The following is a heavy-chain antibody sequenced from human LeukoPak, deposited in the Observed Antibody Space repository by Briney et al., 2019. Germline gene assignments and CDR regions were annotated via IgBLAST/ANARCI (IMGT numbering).Heavy chain of an antibody. CDR1: GGSFSGYY. Sequence: PSETLSLTCAVSGGSFSGYYWSWIRQPPGKGLEWIGEINHSGSTNYNPSLKSRVTISVDTSKNQFSLKLSSVTAADTAVYCCARGRMVRGVIGYWGQGTLVTVSS. CDR3: ARGRMVRGVIGY. D-gene: IGHD3-10*01. J-gene: IGHJ4*02. V-gene: IGHV4-34*01. CDR2: INHSGST.